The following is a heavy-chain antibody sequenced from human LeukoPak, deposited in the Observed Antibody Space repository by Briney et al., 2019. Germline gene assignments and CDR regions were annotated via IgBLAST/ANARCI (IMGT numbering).Heavy chain of an antibody. J-gene: IGHJ4*02. CDR1: GYSFTSYW. CDR2: IYPGDSDT. Sequence: GESLKISCKGSGYSFTSYWIGWVRQMPGKGLEWMGIIYPGDSDTRYSPSFQGQVTISADKSISTAYLQWSSLKASDTAMYYCARGTGIAAARAGFDYWGQGTLVTVSS. D-gene: IGHD6-13*01. CDR3: ARGTGIAAARAGFDY. V-gene: IGHV5-51*01.